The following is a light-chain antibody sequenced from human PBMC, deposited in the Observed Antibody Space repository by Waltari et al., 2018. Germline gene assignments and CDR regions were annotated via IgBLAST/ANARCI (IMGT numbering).Light chain of an antibody. V-gene: IGLV7-43*01. CDR1: TAAVTSVPY. CDR3: LLYYGGLWV. CDR2: STS. Sequence: QTVVNQEHSLTVSPGGTIPLTCASITAAVTSVPYPNWFHQKPGQAPRALIYSTSNKPSWTPARFSGSLLGGKAALTLSGVQPEDEAEYYCLLYYGGLWVFGGGTKLTVL. J-gene: IGLJ3*02.